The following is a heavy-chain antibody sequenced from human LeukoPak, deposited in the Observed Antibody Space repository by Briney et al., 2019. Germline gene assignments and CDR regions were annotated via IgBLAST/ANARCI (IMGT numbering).Heavy chain of an antibody. CDR1: GFTFSDYA. CDR3: ARSVPDYTRFDF. CDR2: FKTNYNQV. J-gene: IGHJ4*02. D-gene: IGHD4-11*01. Sequence: GGSLRLSCVASGFTFSDYAMNWVRQAPGKGLEWVSTFKTNYNQVYYAESVRGRFTISTDNSKNTAYLQMKSLRVEDTALYYCARSVPDYTRFDFWGQGALVTVSS. V-gene: IGHV3-23*05.